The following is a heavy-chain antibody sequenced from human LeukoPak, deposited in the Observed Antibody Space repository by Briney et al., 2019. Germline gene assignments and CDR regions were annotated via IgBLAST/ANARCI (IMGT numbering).Heavy chain of an antibody. CDR2: ISGSGDNT. V-gene: IGHV3-23*01. CDR1: GFTFSSYA. Sequence: GGSLRLSCVASGFTFSSYAMNWVRQAPGKGLEWVSFISGSGDNTHYAGSVKGRLTISRDNSKNTLYLQVNSLRAEDTAVYDCAEGHGSASNPDYLDYWGQGTLVTVSS. J-gene: IGHJ4*02. CDR3: AEGHGSASNPDYLDY.